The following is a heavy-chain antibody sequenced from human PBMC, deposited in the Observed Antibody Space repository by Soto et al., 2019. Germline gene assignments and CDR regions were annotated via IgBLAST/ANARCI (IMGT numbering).Heavy chain of an antibody. V-gene: IGHV3-23*01. CDR2: ISGTGGST. CDR1: GFSFSSYA. D-gene: IGHD4-17*01. Sequence: EVQLLESGGGVGQPGGSLRLSCAATGFSFSSYALNWVRQAPGKGLEWVSGISGTGGSTYYADSVKGRFTISRDNSKNTLYLPMNSLRAGDTAVYYCAKSYGDYVFFDYWGQGSLVTVPS. CDR3: AKSYGDYVFFDY. J-gene: IGHJ4*02.